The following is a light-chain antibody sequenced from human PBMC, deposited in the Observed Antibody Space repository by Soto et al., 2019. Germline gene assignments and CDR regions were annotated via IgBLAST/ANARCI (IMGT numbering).Light chain of an antibody. V-gene: IGKV3-20*01. Sequence: EIVLTQPPATLSLSPGDRATLSCRASQSVSINLAWYQQKPGQAPRLLIYGASTRATGIPDRFSGSGSGTDFTLTISRLEPEDSAVYYCQQYGSSPTWTFGQGTKVDI. J-gene: IGKJ1*01. CDR1: QSVSIN. CDR3: QQYGSSPTWT. CDR2: GAS.